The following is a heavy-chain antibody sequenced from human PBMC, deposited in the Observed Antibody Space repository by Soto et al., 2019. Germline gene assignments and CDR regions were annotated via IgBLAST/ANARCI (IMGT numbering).Heavy chain of an antibody. Sequence: QVQLQESGPGLVKPSETLSLTCTVSGGSISSYYWSWIRQPPGKGLEWIGYIYYSGSTNYNPSLKSRVTISVDTSKNQFSLKLSSVTAADTAVYYCAGWDLWFGDHIDYWGQGTLVTVSS. V-gene: IGHV4-59*01. CDR1: GGSISSYY. CDR2: IYYSGST. CDR3: AGWDLWFGDHIDY. J-gene: IGHJ4*02. D-gene: IGHD3-10*01.